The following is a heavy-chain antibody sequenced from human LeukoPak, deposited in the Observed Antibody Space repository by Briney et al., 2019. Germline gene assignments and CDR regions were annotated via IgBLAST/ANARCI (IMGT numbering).Heavy chain of an antibody. J-gene: IGHJ4*02. CDR1: GDTFSAYY. CDR3: ARGAYCSSTSCFDPFDY. D-gene: IGHD2-2*01. CDR2: INCNSGGT. V-gene: IGHV1-2*02. Sequence: ASVKVSCKASGDTFSAYYMHWVRQAPGQGLEWMGWINCNSGGTAYAQKFQGRVTMTRDTSISTAYMELSRLRSDDTAVYYCARGAYCSSTSCFDPFDYWGQGTLVTVSS.